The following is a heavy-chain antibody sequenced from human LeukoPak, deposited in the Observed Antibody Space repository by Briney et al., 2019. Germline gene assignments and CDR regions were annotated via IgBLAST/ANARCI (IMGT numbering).Heavy chain of an antibody. J-gene: IGHJ4*02. D-gene: IGHD2/OR15-2a*01. CDR3: ARLLVATTLRGPFDY. CDR1: GYSFTSYW. Sequence: GESLQISCQGSGYSFTSYWIGWVRQMPGKGLEWMGIIYPGDSDTRYSPSFQGQVTISADKSISTAYLQWSSLKASDTAMYYCARLLVATTLRGPFDYWGQGTLVTVSS. V-gene: IGHV5-51*01. CDR2: IYPGDSDT.